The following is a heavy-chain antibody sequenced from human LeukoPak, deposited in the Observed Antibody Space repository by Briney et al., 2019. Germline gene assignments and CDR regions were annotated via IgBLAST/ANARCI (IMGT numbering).Heavy chain of an antibody. D-gene: IGHD2-15*01. CDR3: ARGGSFTPDY. CDR1: GFTFSTYN. Sequence: GGSLRLSCAASGFTFSTYNMNWVCQAPGKGLEWVSYISSDSSTIYYADSVKGRFTISRDNAKNSLYLQMHSLRDEDTAVYYCARGGSFTPDYWGQGALVTISS. J-gene: IGHJ4*02. V-gene: IGHV3-48*02. CDR2: ISSDSSTI.